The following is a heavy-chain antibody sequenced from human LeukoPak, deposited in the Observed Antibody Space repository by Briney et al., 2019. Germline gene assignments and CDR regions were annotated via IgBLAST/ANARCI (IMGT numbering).Heavy chain of an antibody. CDR3: ARDHRPHVDFWSGFYYYYMDV. CDR1: GGSISSYY. D-gene: IGHD3-3*01. Sequence: SETLSLTCTVSGGSISSYYWSWIRQPAGKGLEWIGRIYTSGSTNYNPSLKSRVTMSVDTSKNQFSLKLSSVTAADTAVYYCARDHRPHVDFWSGFYYYYMDVWGKGTTVTVSS. CDR2: IYTSGST. J-gene: IGHJ6*03. V-gene: IGHV4-4*07.